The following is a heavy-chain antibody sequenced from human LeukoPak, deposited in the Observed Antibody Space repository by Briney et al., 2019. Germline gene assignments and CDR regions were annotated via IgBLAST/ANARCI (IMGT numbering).Heavy chain of an antibody. V-gene: IGHV3-23*01. J-gene: IGHJ4*02. Sequence: PGGSLSLSCAASGFTFSSYAMRWVRQAPGRGREWVSTLSGSGGNTYYADSVKGRFTLSRDNSKNTLYLEMNSLRAEDTAVYYCAKAPAATRYFFDYWGQGTLVTVSS. CDR2: LSGSGGNT. D-gene: IGHD2-15*01. CDR3: AKAPAATRYFFDY. CDR1: GFTFSSYA.